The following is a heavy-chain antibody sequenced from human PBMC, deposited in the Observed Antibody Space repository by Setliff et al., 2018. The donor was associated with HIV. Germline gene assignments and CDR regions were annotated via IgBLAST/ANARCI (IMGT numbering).Heavy chain of an antibody. V-gene: IGHV1-46*01. CDR2: INTNGGGT. D-gene: IGHD6-19*01. Sequence: ASVKVSCKASGYTFTSYHLHWLRQAPGQGLEWMGIINTNGGGTNYAQKLQGRVTMTTDTSTSTAYMELRSLRSDDTAVYYCARDASTGWRTMGFDYWGQGTLVTVSS. J-gene: IGHJ4*02. CDR3: ARDASTGWRTMGFDY. CDR1: GYTFTSYH.